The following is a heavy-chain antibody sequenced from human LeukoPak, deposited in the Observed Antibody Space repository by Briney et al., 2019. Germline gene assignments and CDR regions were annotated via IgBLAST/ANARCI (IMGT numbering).Heavy chain of an antibody. Sequence: GGSLRLSCAASGFTFSSYSMNWVRQAPGKGLEWVSSISSSSSYIYYADSVKGRFTISRDNAKNSLYLQMNSLRAEDTAVYYCARDGPYSSGWYHPDSWGQGTLVTVSS. D-gene: IGHD6-19*01. CDR3: ARDGPYSSGWYHPDS. J-gene: IGHJ4*02. CDR1: GFTFSSYS. V-gene: IGHV3-21*01. CDR2: ISSSSSYI.